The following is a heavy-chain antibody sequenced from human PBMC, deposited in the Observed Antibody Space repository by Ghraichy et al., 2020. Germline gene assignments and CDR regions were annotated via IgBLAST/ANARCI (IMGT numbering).Heavy chain of an antibody. J-gene: IGHJ6*02. CDR1: GGSFSGYY. D-gene: IGHD2-8*02. CDR2: INHSGST. V-gene: IGHV4-34*01. CDR3: ARVRGILGGVLYYYYGMDV. Sequence: SQTLSLTCAVYGGSFSGYYWSWIRQPPGKGLEWIGEINHSGSTNYNPSLKSRVTISVDTSKNQFSLKLSSVTAADTAVYYCARVRGILGGVLYYYYGMDVWGQGTTVTVSS.